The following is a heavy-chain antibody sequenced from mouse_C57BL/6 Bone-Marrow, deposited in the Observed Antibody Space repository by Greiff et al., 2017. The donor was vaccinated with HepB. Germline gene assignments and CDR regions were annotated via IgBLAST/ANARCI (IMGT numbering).Heavy chain of an antibody. J-gene: IGHJ3*01. CDR3: ARLSGFAY. CDR1: GFTFSSYG. V-gene: IGHV5-6*01. Sequence: EVQVVESGGDLVKPGGSLKLSCAASGFTFSSYGMSWVRQTPDKRLEWVATISSGGSYTYYPDSVKGRFTISRDNAKNTLYLQMSSLKSEDTAMYYCARLSGFAYWGQGTLVTVSA. CDR2: ISSGGSYT.